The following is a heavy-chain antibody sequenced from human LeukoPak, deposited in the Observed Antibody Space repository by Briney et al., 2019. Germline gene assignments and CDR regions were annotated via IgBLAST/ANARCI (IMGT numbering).Heavy chain of an antibody. Sequence: SETLSLTCTVSGGSISSGGYYWSWIRQPPGKGLEWIGEINHSGSTNYNPSLKSRVTISVDTSKNQFSLKLSSVTAADTAVYYCARRDCSSTSCYQVDYWGQGTLVTVSS. V-gene: IGHV4-39*07. D-gene: IGHD2-2*01. CDR3: ARRDCSSTSCYQVDY. CDR1: GGSISSGGYY. J-gene: IGHJ4*02. CDR2: INHSGST.